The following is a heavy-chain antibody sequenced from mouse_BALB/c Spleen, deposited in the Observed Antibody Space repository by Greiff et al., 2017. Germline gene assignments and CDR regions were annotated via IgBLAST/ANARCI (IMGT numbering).Heavy chain of an antibody. CDR3: ARDRGSTMITTGFAY. D-gene: IGHD2-4*01. J-gene: IGHJ3*01. CDR1: GFSLTSYG. Sequence: VNVVESGPGLVAPSQSLSITCTVSGFSLTSYGVHWVRQPPGKGLEWLGVIWAGGSTNYNSALMSRLSISKDNSKSQVFLKMNSLQTDDTAMYYCARDRGSTMITTGFAYWGQGTLVTVSA. V-gene: IGHV2-9*02. CDR2: IWAGGST.